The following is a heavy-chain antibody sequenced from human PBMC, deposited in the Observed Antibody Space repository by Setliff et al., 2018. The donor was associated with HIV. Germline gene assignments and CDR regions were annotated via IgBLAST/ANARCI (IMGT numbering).Heavy chain of an antibody. Sequence: SETLSLTCAVSGGSISSGGYSWNWIWQPPGKGLEWIGYIYHSGSTFYNPSLKSRVTISVDRSKNQFSLKLTSVTAADTAVYYCVNPSGAMGDFDSWGQGTLVTVSS. D-gene: IGHD3-16*01. CDR3: VNPSGAMGDFDS. V-gene: IGHV4-30-2*01. CDR2: IYHSGST. CDR1: GGSISSGGYS. J-gene: IGHJ4*02.